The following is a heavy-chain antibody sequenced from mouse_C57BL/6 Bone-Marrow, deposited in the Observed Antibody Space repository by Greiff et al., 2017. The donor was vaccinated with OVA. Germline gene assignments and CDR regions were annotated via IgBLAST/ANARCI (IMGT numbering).Heavy chain of an antibody. V-gene: IGHV1-26*01. D-gene: IGHD1-1*01. Sequence: EVQLQQSGPELVKPGASVKISCKASGYTFTDYYMNWVKQSPGKSLEWIGDINPNNGGTSYNQKFKGKATLTVDKSSSTAYMELRSLTSEDSAVYYCARSRYYGSSLGFAYWGQGTLVTVSA. CDR1: GYTFTDYY. CDR2: INPNNGGT. J-gene: IGHJ3*01. CDR3: ARSRYYGSSLGFAY.